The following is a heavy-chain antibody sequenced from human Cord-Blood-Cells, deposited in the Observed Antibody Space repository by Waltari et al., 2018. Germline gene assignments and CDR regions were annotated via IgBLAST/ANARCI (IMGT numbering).Heavy chain of an antibody. V-gene: IGHV4-34*01. CDR2: LKHGVST. CDR1: GGSFSGYY. J-gene: IGHJ4*02. Sequence: QVQLQQWGAGLLKPSETLSLTCAVYGGSFSGYYWSWIRQPPGKGLEWIGELKHGVSTNYNPTLKRRVNISVDTSKNQFSRQLSSVTAADTAVYYCARIAAMGVVDYWGQGTLVTVSS. CDR3: ARIAAMGVVDY. D-gene: IGHD2-2*01.